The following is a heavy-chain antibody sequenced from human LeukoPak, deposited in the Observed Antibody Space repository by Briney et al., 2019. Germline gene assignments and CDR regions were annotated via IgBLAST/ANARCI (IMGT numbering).Heavy chain of an antibody. CDR3: ARDRTSSSWRPDSFDI. J-gene: IGHJ3*02. CDR1: GFTFSDYY. V-gene: IGHV3-11*01. D-gene: IGHD6-13*01. Sequence: PGRSLRHSCAASGFTFSDYYMSWIRQAPGKGLEWVSYISGGGTTIYYADSVKGRFTISRDNAKNSLYLQMNSLRAEDTAVYYCARDRTSSSWRPDSFDIWGQGTMVTVSP. CDR2: ISGGGTTI.